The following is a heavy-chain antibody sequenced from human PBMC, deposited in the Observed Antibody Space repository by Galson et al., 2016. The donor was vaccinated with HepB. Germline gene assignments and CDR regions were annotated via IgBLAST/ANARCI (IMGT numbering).Heavy chain of an antibody. J-gene: IGHJ4*02. CDR1: GFTFSFSG. CDR2: ISASGSHM. D-gene: IGHD2-15*01. V-gene: IGHV3-21*01. CDR3: ARDMVATQAVELEVAATVGFDY. Sequence: SLRLSCAASGFTFSFSGMNWVRRAPGKGLEWVAYISASGSHMYYSDSLKGRFTISRDNAQNSLYLQMDSLTAEDTAVYYCARDMVATQAVELEVAATVGFDYWGQGTLVTVSS.